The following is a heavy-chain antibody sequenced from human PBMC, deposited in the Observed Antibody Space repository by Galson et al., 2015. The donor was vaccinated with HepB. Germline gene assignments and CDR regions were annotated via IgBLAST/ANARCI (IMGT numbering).Heavy chain of an antibody. CDR2: ISSNTIYA. CDR1: GFTFSDYY. CDR3: ARVADSDYGDHAHFDY. V-gene: IGHV3-11*06. Sequence: SLRLSCAASGFTFSDYYMSWIRQAPGKGLEWLSYISSNTIYANYADSLKGRFTISRDNVKNSMFLQMDSLRADDTAVYYCARVADSDYGDHAHFDYWGQGTLVTVSS. D-gene: IGHD4-17*01. J-gene: IGHJ4*02.